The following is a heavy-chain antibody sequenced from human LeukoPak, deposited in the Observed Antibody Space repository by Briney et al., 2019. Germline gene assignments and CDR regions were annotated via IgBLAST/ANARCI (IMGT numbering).Heavy chain of an antibody. D-gene: IGHD5-12*01. CDR3: AAPRGYSGYDLYYYYYGMDV. CDR2: IVVGSGNT. CDR1: GFTFTSSA. Sequence: SVKVSCKASGFTFTSSAVQWVRQARGQRLEWIGWIVVGSGNTNYAQKFQERVTITRDMSTSTAYMELSSLRSEDTAVYYCAAPRGYSGYDLYYYYYGMDVWGQGTTVTVSS. V-gene: IGHV1-58*01. J-gene: IGHJ6*02.